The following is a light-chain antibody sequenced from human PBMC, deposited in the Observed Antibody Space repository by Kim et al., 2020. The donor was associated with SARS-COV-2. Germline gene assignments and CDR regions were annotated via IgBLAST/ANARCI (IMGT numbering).Light chain of an antibody. CDR2: DVS. Sequence: QSVLTQPASMSGSPGQSITISCTGTNSDLGGYDYVSWYQQHPGKAPKLMIYDVSKRPSGVSNRFSGSKSGNTASLTISGLQAEDEADYYCSSYTSTDTWIFGGGTQLTVL. J-gene: IGLJ2*01. CDR3: SSYTSTDTWI. CDR1: NSDLGGYDY. V-gene: IGLV2-14*01.